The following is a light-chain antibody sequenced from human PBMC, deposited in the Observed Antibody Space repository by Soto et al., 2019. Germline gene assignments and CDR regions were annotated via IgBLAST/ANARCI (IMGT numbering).Light chain of an antibody. V-gene: IGKV1-8*01. CDR3: QQTSAAPFT. CDR2: GAS. Sequence: AIRMTQSPSSFSASTGDRVTITCRASQGISSYLAWYQQKPGKAPKLLIFGASSLQSGVPSRFSGSGSRTDFTLTINSLQPEDFATYCCQQTSAAPFTFGPGTKVDIK. CDR1: QGISSY. J-gene: IGKJ3*01.